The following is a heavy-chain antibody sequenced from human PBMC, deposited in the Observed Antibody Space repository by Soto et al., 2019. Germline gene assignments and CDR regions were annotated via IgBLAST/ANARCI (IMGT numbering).Heavy chain of an antibody. CDR3: AKERGGAYTYGFCDY. J-gene: IGHJ4*02. CDR1: GFTFSSYA. D-gene: IGHD5-18*01. CDR2: IGGSGGST. V-gene: IGHV3-23*01. Sequence: HPGGSLRLSCAASGFTFSSYAMSWVRQAPGKGLEWVSAIGGSGGSTYYADSVKGRFTISKDNAGNTLFLQMNSLRAEDTAVYYCAKERGGAYTYGFCDYWGQGTLVTVSS.